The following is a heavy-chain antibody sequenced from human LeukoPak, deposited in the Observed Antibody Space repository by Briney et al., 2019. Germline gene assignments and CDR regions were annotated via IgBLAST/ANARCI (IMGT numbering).Heavy chain of an antibody. J-gene: IGHJ6*03. CDR1: RFTFSSYE. Sequence: GGSLRLSCAGSRFTFSSYEMNWVRQAPGKGLEWVSYISNSGSSIYYADSVKGRFTISRDNAKNSLYLQMNSLRAEDTAVYYCVRDQAKIGGGYYMDVWGKGTTVTVSS. CDR2: ISNSGSSI. D-gene: IGHD1-26*01. CDR3: VRDQAKIGGGYYMDV. V-gene: IGHV3-48*03.